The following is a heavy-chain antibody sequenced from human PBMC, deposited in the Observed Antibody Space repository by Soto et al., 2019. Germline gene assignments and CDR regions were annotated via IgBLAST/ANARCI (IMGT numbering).Heavy chain of an antibody. V-gene: IGHV4-34*01. Sequence: SETLSLTCAVYGGSFSGYYWSWIRQPPGKGLEWIGEINHSGSTNYNPSLKSRVTISVDTSKNQFSLKLSSVTAADTAVYYCARAGSKDCSGGSCYSGTKINWFDPWGQGP. CDR2: INHSGST. CDR3: ARAGSKDCSGGSCYSGTKINWFDP. J-gene: IGHJ5*02. CDR1: GGSFSGYY. D-gene: IGHD2-15*01.